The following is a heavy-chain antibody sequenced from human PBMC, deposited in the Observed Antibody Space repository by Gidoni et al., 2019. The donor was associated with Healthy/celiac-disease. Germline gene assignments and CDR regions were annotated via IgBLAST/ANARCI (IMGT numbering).Heavy chain of an antibody. V-gene: IGHV3-23*01. CDR3: AKEERYYYYYGMDV. CDR2: MIVSGGST. D-gene: IGHD6-25*01. Sequence: VQLLESGGGLVQPGGSLGLSCAAAGITFSSYAMTGVRPAPGKGLEWFSAMIVSGGSTYYADSVKFRFPISRDNSKNTLYLQMNSLRAEDTAVYYCAKEERYYYYYGMDVWGQGTTVTVSS. J-gene: IGHJ6*02. CDR1: GITFSSYA.